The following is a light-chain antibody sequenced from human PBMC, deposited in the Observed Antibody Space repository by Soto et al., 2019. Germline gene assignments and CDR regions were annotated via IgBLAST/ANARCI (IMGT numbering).Light chain of an antibody. V-gene: IGKV1-27*01. CDR2: AAS. Sequence: DIQMTQSPSSLSASVVDRVTITCLASQGISNYLAWYQQKPGKVPKLLIYAASTLQSGVPSRFSGSGSGTEFTLTISSLQSEDFAVYYCQQYDNWPLTFGGGTKVDIK. CDR1: QGISNY. CDR3: QQYDNWPLT. J-gene: IGKJ4*01.